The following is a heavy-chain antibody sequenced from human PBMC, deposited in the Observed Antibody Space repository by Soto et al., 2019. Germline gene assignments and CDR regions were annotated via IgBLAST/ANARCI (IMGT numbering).Heavy chain of an antibody. CDR2: IKGDGIST. CDR1: GFTFSSYW. CDR3: ALGAMGNYYNDY. D-gene: IGHD3-10*01. V-gene: IGHV3-74*01. J-gene: IGHJ4*02. Sequence: EVQLVESGGGLVQSGGSLRLSCAASGFTFSSYWMHWVRQAPGKGLVWVSRIKGDGISTNYADSVKGRITISRDNAKDTVFLQMNGLSADDTAVYYCALGAMGNYYNDYWAQGTLVTVSS.